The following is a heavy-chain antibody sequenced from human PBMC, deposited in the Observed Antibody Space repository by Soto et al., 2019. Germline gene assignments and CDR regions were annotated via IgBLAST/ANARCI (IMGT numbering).Heavy chain of an antibody. CDR2: INHSGST. CDR1: GGSFSGYY. D-gene: IGHD6-19*01. J-gene: IGHJ5*02. Sequence: SETLSLTCAVYGGSFSGYYWSWIRQPPGKGLEWIGEINHSGSTNYNPSLKSRVTISVDTSKNQFSLKLGSVTAADMAVYYCARGTYSSGWGRTNWFDPWGQGTLVTVSS. V-gene: IGHV4-34*01. CDR3: ARGTYSSGWGRTNWFDP.